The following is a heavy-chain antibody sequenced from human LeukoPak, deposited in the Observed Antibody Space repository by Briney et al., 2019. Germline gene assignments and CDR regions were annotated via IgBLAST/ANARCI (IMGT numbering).Heavy chain of an antibody. J-gene: IGHJ4*02. Sequence: PGGSLRLSCAASGFTFSDYYMTWIRQAPGKGLECVSYISSSSHYTNYPDSVKGRLTISRDNAKNSLYLQMNSLGAEDTAVYYCARVKVGTTNRFDYWGQGTLVTVSS. D-gene: IGHD1-26*01. CDR3: ARVKVGTTNRFDY. CDR2: ISSSSHYT. CDR1: GFTFSDYY. V-gene: IGHV3-11*05.